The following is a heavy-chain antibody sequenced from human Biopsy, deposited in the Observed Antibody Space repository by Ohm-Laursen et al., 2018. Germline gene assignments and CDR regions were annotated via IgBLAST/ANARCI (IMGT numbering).Heavy chain of an antibody. D-gene: IGHD3-10*01. V-gene: IGHV3-33*01. CDR3: VTDRLDDITKVRGIMTD. Sequence: SLRLSCTAPGFNFSAYGMHWVRQAPDKGLEWVALTWDDGSHQYYADSVKGRFTISRDNSKNSLYLHINTLRVEDTAVYYCVTDRLDDITKVRGIMTDWGQGTLVIVSS. CDR1: GFNFSAYG. J-gene: IGHJ4*02. CDR2: TWDDGSHQ.